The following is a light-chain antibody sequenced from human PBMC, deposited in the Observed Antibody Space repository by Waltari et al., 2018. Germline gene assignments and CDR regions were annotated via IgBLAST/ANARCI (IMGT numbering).Light chain of an antibody. CDR3: QQYATTPWT. V-gene: IGKV3-20*01. Sequence: EIVLTQSPGTLSLSPGERATLSCRASQSVYNNYLAWYQQKPGQAPGLLIYGASVRDTGIPDRCSGSWSGTDFTLTISRLEAEDFAVYYCQQYATTPWTFGQGTKVDIK. J-gene: IGKJ1*01. CDR2: GAS. CDR1: QSVYNNY.